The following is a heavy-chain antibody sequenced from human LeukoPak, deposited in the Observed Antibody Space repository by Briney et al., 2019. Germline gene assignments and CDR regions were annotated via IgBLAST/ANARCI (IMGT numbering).Heavy chain of an antibody. Sequence: GGSPRLSCAASGFTFSSNEMNWVRQAPGKGLEWVSYISSSGSTIYYADSVKGRFTISRDNAKNSLYLQMNSLRAEDTAVYYCARDRHSGYDPAYYYYYGMDAWGQGTTVTVSS. V-gene: IGHV3-48*03. CDR1: GFTFSSNE. CDR2: ISSSGSTI. J-gene: IGHJ6*02. D-gene: IGHD5-12*01. CDR3: ARDRHSGYDPAYYYYYGMDA.